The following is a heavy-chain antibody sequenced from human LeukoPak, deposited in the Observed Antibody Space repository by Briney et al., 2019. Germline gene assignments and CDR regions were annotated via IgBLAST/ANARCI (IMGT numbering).Heavy chain of an antibody. CDR2: IYTSGST. D-gene: IGHD4-17*01. Sequence: SQTLSLTCTVSGGSISSGSYYWSWIRQPAGKGLEWIGRIYTSGSTNYNPSLKSRVTISVDTSKNQFSLKLSSVTAADTAVYYCASHDYGFGYYWGQGTLVTVSS. CDR3: ASHDYGFGYY. J-gene: IGHJ4*02. CDR1: GGSISSGSYY. V-gene: IGHV4-61*02.